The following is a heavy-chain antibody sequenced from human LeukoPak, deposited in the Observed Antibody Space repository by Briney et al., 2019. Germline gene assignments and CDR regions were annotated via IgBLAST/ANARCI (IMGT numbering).Heavy chain of an antibody. D-gene: IGHD2-2*02. CDR2: IYYSGST. V-gene: IGHV4-39*07. CDR1: GGSISSSTYY. J-gene: IGHJ4*02. Sequence: SETLSLTCTVSGGSISSSTYYWGWIRQPPGKGLEWIGSIYYSGSTYYNPSLKSRVTISVDTSKNQFSLKLSSVTAADTAVYYCARTLYPWNFDIWGQGTLVTVSS. CDR3: ARTLYPWNFDI.